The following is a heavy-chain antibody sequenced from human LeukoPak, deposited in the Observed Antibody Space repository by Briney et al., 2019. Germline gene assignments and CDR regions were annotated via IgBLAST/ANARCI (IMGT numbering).Heavy chain of an antibody. CDR2: INPSGGST. CDR1: GGTFSSYA. D-gene: IGHD2-15*01. Sequence: ASVKVSCKASGGTFSSYAISWVRQAPGQGLEWMGIINPSGGSTSYAQKFQGRVTMTRDTSTSTVYMELSSLRSEDTAVYYCAREDMDGTYGMDAWGQGTTVTVSS. V-gene: IGHV1-46*01. CDR3: AREDMDGTYGMDA. J-gene: IGHJ6*02.